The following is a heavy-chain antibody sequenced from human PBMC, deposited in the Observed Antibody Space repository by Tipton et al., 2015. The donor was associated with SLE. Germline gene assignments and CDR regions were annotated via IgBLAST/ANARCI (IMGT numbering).Heavy chain of an antibody. CDR3: ARGGTGDGRNPFDP. CDR2: ITRRGKT. V-gene: IGHV4-4*02. D-gene: IGHD4-23*01. J-gene: IGHJ5*02. CDR1: GASISGSSW. Sequence: TLSLTCAVSGASISGSSWWSWVRQPPGKGLEWIGEITRRGKTNYNPSLKSRVTISVDTSKNQFSLNLRSVTAADTAVYYCARGGTGDGRNPFDPWGQGTLVTVSS.